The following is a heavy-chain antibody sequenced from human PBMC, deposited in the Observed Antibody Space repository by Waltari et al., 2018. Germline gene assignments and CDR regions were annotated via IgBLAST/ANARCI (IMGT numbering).Heavy chain of an antibody. CDR1: GYPFPIYG. CDR3: ARDSDYYDSSGYGNWFDP. J-gene: IGHJ5*02. CDR2: INAAHGTT. V-gene: IGHV1-3*01. D-gene: IGHD3-22*01. Sequence: QVQLVQSGAEVKKPGASVKVSCKTSGYPFPIYGLHWIRQAPGQGLEWMGWINAAHGTTKYSQKFQGRLTITRDTSASTIYMELSSLRSEDTAMYYCARDSDYYDSSGYGNWFDPWGQGTLVTVS.